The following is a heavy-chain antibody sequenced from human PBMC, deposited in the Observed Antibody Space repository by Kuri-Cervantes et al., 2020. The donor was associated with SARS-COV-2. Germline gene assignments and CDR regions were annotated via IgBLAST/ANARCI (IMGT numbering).Heavy chain of an antibody. CDR2: IYYSGST. V-gene: IGHV4-38-2*01. CDR3: ARGLYTITIFGVVITPPDY. Sequence: SETLSLTCAVSGYSISSGYYWGWIRQPPGKGLEWIGSIYYSGSTHYNPPLKSRVTISVDTSKNQFSLKLSSVTAADTAVYYCARGLYTITIFGVVITPPDYWGQGTLVTVSS. J-gene: IGHJ4*02. D-gene: IGHD3-3*01. CDR1: GYSISSGYY.